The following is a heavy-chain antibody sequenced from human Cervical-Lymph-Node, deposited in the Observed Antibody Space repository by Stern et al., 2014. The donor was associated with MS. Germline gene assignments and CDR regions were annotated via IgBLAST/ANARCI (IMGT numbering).Heavy chain of an antibody. CDR3: ARGWSYDILTGYSY. D-gene: IGHD3-9*01. Sequence: QVQLGQSGAEVKKPGSSVKVSWKASGGIFRNYAICWLRQAPVQGLDWMVVIIPLFGTANNAPKFPGRFTITQAASTSTAFMELSSLRFEDTAVYYCARGWSYDILTGYSYWGQGTLVTVSS. CDR2: IIPLFGTA. CDR1: GGIFRNYA. J-gene: IGHJ4*02. V-gene: IGHV1-69*01.